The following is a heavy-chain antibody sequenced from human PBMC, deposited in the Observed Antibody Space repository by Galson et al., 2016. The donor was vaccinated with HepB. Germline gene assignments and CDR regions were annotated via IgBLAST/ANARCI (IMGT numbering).Heavy chain of an antibody. CDR1: GGTFSSYA. J-gene: IGHJ5*02. CDR2: IIPIYGTT. D-gene: IGHD1-26*01. CDR3: ARGATVGARVWFDP. V-gene: IGHV1-69*06. Sequence: SVKVSCKASGGTFSSYAIRWVRQAPGQGLEWMGGIIPIYGTTNFAQKFQGRVTITAVKSAHTVYMELRSLRSEDTAVYYCARGATVGARVWFDPWGQGTLVTVSS.